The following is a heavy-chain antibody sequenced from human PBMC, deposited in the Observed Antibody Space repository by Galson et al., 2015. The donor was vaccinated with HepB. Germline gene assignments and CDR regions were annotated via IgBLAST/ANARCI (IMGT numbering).Heavy chain of an antibody. CDR3: AKGAVDGSGNYISSYAMDV. Sequence: SLRLSCAASGFNFRVYAMNWVRQVPGKGLEWVATMSASGGRTYYADSMGGRFAASRDNSKNTAYLHMDSLRIDDTAIYFCAKGAVDGSGNYISSYAMDVWGQGTTVTVSS. CDR1: GFNFRVYA. J-gene: IGHJ6*02. CDR2: MSASGGRT. V-gene: IGHV3-23*01. D-gene: IGHD5-24*01.